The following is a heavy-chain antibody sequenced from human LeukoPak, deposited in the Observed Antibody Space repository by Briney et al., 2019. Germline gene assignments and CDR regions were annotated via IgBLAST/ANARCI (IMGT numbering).Heavy chain of an antibody. CDR2: IYPGDSDT. CDR1: GYNFSNNW. V-gene: IGHV5-51*01. D-gene: IGHD6-13*01. CDR3: ARGRDSSSWYNWFDH. J-gene: IGHJ5*02. Sequence: GESLKISCQGSGYNFSNNWIGWVRQMPGKGLEWMGIIYPGDSDTRYSPSFQGQVTISADKSISTAYLQWSSLKASDTAMYYCARGRDSSSWYNWFDHWGQGTLVTVSS.